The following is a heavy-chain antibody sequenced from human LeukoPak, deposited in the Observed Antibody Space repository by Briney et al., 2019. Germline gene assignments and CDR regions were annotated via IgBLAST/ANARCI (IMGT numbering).Heavy chain of an antibody. V-gene: IGHV4-39*01. CDR2: IYYSGST. Sequence: PSETLSLTCTVSGGSISSSSYYWGWIRQPPGKGLEWIGSIYYSGSTYYNPSLKSRVTISVDTSKNQFSLKLSSVTAADTAVYYCASLAAAASSGDDAFDIWSQGTMVTVSS. J-gene: IGHJ3*02. D-gene: IGHD6-13*01. CDR1: GGSISSSSYY. CDR3: ASLAAAASSGDDAFDI.